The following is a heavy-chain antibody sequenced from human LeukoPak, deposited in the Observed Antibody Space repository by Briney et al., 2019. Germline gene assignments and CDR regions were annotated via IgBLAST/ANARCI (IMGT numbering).Heavy chain of an antibody. V-gene: IGHV3-7*03. CDR1: GLTVSNHW. J-gene: IGHJ5*02. CDR3: ASLDTAKQPLANH. Sequence: GGSLRLSCVASGLTVSNHWMSWVRQAPGKGLEWVANIREERGQEYYVDSVKGRFTISKNSAKNSPYLQMNTLRVEDTAMYYCASLDTAKQPLANHWGQGTLVTVSS. CDR2: IREERGQE. D-gene: IGHD5-18*01.